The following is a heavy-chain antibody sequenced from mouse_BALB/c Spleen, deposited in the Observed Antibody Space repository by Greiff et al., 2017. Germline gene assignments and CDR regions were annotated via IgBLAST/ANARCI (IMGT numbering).Heavy chain of an antibody. CDR2: ISSGGSYT. CDR3: ARRGGHEYFDV. CDR1: GFTFSSYA. J-gene: IGHJ1*01. Sequence: EVQGVESGGGLVKPGGSLKLSCAASGFTFSSYAMSWVRQTPEKRLEWVATISSGGSYTYYPDSVKGRFTISRDNAKNTLYLQMSSLRSEDTAMYYCARRGGHEYFDVWGAGTTVTVSS. V-gene: IGHV5-9-3*01.